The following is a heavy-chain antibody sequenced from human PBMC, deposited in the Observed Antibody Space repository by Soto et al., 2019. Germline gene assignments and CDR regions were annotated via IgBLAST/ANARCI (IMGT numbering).Heavy chain of an antibody. CDR2: IIPISGTA. Sequence: QVQLVQSGAEVQKPGSSVKVSCKASGGTFSSYAISWVRQAPGQGLEWMGGIIPISGTANYAQKFQGRVTITADESTSTAYMELSSLRSEETAVYYCARVGYYYDSSGYSGFDYWGQGTLVTVSS. D-gene: IGHD3-22*01. CDR3: ARVGYYYDSSGYSGFDY. J-gene: IGHJ4*02. CDR1: GGTFSSYA. V-gene: IGHV1-69*01.